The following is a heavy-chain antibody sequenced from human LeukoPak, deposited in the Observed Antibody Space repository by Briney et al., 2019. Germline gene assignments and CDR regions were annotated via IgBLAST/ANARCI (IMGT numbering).Heavy chain of an antibody. V-gene: IGHV4-4*02. Sequence: PSETLSLTCAVSGGSVSSSYWWSWVRQPPGKGLEWIGEIYHSGSTNYNPSLKSRVTISVDKSKNQFSLKLSSVTAADTAVYYCYSSDDAFDIWGQGTMVTVSS. D-gene: IGHD6-19*01. J-gene: IGHJ3*02. CDR3: YSSDDAFDI. CDR2: IYHSGST. CDR1: GGSVSSSYW.